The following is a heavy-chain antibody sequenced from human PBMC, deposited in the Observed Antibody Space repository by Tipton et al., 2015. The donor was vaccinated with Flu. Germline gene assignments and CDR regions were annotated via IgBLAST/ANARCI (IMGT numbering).Heavy chain of an antibody. D-gene: IGHD3-3*01. CDR1: GGSISSYY. CDR2: IYYSGST. V-gene: IGHV4-59*01. J-gene: IGHJ6*02. CDR3: ARVPLSGDMDV. Sequence: TLSLTCTVSGGSISSYYWSWIRQPPGKGLEWIGYIYYSGSTNYNPSLKSRVTISVDTSKNQFSLKLTSVTAADTAVYYCARVPLSGDMDVWGQGITVTVSS.